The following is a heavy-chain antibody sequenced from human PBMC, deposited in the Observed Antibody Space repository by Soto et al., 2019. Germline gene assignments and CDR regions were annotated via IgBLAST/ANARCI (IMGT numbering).Heavy chain of an antibody. J-gene: IGHJ6*02. D-gene: IGHD3-10*01. CDR3: AIPFGELDTGYYGMDV. V-gene: IGHV1-69*01. CDR1: GGTFSSYA. CDR2: IIPLFGTA. Sequence: QVQLVQSGAEVKKPGSSVKVSCKASGGTFSSYAISWVRQAPGQGLEWMGGIIPLFGTANYAQKFQGRVTITADESTRTGYMERSSLRSEDTAVYYCAIPFGELDTGYYGMDVWGQGTTGTVSS.